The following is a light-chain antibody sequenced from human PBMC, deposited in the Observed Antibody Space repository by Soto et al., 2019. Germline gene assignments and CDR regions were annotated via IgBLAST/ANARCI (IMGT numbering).Light chain of an antibody. CDR2: EVR. J-gene: IGLJ2*01. CDR3: SSYTSKSSLI. CDR1: SSDVGGYNH. V-gene: IGLV2-14*01. Sequence: QSVLTQPASVSGSPGQSITISCTGSSSDVGGYNHVSWYQQHPGKAPKLMIYEVRNRPSGISFRFSGSKSGNTASLTISGLQAEDEADYYCSSYTSKSSLIFGGGTKVTVL.